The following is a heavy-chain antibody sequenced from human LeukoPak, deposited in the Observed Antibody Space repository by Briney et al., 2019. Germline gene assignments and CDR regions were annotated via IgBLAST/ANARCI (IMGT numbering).Heavy chain of an antibody. D-gene: IGHD3-22*01. V-gene: IGHV3-21*01. CDR3: ARDATDYYDSSGYYGY. J-gene: IGHJ4*02. CDR2: ISSSSSYI. Sequence: GGSLRLSCAASGFTFSSYSRNWVRQAPGKGLEWVSSISSSSSYIYYADSVKGRFTISRGNAKNSLYLQMNSLRAEDTAVYYCARDATDYYDSSGYYGYWGQGTLVTVSS. CDR1: GFTFSSYS.